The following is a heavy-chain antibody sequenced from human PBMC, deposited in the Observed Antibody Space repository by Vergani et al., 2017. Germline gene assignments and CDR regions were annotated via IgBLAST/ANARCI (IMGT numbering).Heavy chain of an antibody. CDR3: ARVSPSDNSGWEPFDY. J-gene: IGHJ4*02. D-gene: IGHD6-19*01. Sequence: QVHLEQSGTEVKKPGSSVKVSCKVSGDIFNNYTVTWVRQAPGQGLEWMGRIIPIIRLATSAQKFQDRVKITGDTSTNTVYMEVNDLRSEDTAVYYCARVSPSDNSGWEPFDYWGQGTLVTVSS. CDR1: GDIFNNYT. V-gene: IGHV1-69*02. CDR2: IIPIIRLA.